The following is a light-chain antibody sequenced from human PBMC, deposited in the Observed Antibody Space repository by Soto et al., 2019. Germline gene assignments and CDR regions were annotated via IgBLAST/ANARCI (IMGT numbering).Light chain of an antibody. CDR2: GAS. V-gene: IGKV3-15*01. CDR3: QQYNNWPPRAWT. CDR1: QSVSSN. Sequence: EIVMTQSPATLSVSPGERATLSCRASQSVSSNLAWYQQKPGQAPRLLIYGASTKATGIPARFRGSGSGTEYTLTISSLQSEDFAVYYCQQYNNWPPRAWTFGHGTKVELK. J-gene: IGKJ1*01.